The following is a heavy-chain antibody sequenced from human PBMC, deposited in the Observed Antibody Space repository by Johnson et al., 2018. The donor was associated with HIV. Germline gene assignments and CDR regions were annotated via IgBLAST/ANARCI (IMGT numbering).Heavy chain of an antibody. CDR1: GFTFSSYA. V-gene: IGHV3-30-3*01. CDR2: ISYDGSNK. CDR3: AIEGGIRGPSPVDAFDI. J-gene: IGHJ3*02. Sequence: QMQLVESGGGVVQPGRSLRLSCAASGFTFSSYAMHWVRQAPGKGREWVAVISYDGSNKYYADSVKGRFTISRDNSKNTLYLQMNSLRAEDTAVYYCAIEGGIRGPSPVDAFDIWGQGTMVTVSS. D-gene: IGHD3-16*01.